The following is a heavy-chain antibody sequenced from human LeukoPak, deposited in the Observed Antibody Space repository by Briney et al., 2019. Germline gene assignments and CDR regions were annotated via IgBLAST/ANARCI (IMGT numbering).Heavy chain of an antibody. CDR3: ARDPRWLTPDCTSTSCYGNYFDP. CDR1: GYSMSSGYQ. D-gene: IGHD2-2*01. Sequence: PSETLSLTCGVSGYSMSSGYQWAWIRQSPGKGLEWIGSIYHSGSAHYNPSLKSRVTISVETSKNQFSLNMYSVTAADTAVYYCARDPRWLTPDCTSTSCYGNYFDPWGQGALVTVSS. CDR2: IYHSGSA. V-gene: IGHV4-38-2*02. J-gene: IGHJ5*02.